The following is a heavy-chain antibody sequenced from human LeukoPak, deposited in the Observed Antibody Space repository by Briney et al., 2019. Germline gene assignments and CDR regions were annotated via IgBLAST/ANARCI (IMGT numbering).Heavy chain of an antibody. CDR3: ARSPDYYDSSGYYYRGYYGMDV. V-gene: IGHV3-23*01. Sequence: GGSLRLSCAASGFTFSTYAMSWVRQAPGKGLEWVSTISGSGANTYYADSVRGRFTISRDNSKNTLYLHMNSLRAEDTAVYYCARSPDYYDSSGYYYRGYYGMDVWGQGTTVTVSS. J-gene: IGHJ6*02. D-gene: IGHD3-22*01. CDR2: ISGSGANT. CDR1: GFTFSTYA.